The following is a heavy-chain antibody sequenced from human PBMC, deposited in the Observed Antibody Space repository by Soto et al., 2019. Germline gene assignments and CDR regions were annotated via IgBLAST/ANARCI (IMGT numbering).Heavy chain of an antibody. CDR2: ISYDGSNK. J-gene: IGHJ4*02. D-gene: IGHD2-21*02. CDR3: ARDYRAYCGGDCFMFGY. V-gene: IGHV3-30-3*01. CDR1: GFTFSSYA. Sequence: QVQLVESGGGVVQPGRSLRLSYAASGFTFSSYAMHWVRQAPGKGLEWVAVISYDGSNKYYADSVKGRFTISRDNSKNTLYLQMNSLRAEDTAVYYCARDYRAYCGGDCFMFGYWGQGTLVTVSS.